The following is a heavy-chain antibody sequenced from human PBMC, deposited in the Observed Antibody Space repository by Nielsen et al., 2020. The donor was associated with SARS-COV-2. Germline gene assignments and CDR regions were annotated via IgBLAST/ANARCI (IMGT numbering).Heavy chain of an antibody. J-gene: IGHJ6*02. Sequence: SLKISCAASGFTFDDYAMHWVRQAPGKGLEWVSGISWNSGSIGYADSVKGRFTISRDNAKNSLYLQMNSLRAEDTAVYYCARAYHNYYYAMDVWGQGTTVTVSS. V-gene: IGHV3-9*01. CDR3: ARAYHNYYYAMDV. CDR2: ISWNSGSI. CDR1: GFTFDDYA. D-gene: IGHD1-14*01.